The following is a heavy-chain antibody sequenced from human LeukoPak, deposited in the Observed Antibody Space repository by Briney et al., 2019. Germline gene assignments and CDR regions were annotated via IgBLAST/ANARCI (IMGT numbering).Heavy chain of an antibody. CDR1: GYTFTSYD. J-gene: IGHJ4*02. D-gene: IGHD6-13*01. CDR3: ARVPRRPAAAGRGYYFDY. CDR2: MKTNSGNT. Sequence: ASVKVSCKASGYTFTSYDINWVRQATGQGLEWMGWMKTNSGNTGYAQKFQGRVTMTRTTSTSTAYMELSSLRSEDTAVYYCARVPRRPAAAGRGYYFDYWGQGTLVTVSS. V-gene: IGHV1-8*01.